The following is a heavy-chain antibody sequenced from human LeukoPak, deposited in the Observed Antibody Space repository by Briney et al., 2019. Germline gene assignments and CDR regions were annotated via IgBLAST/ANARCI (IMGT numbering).Heavy chain of an antibody. J-gene: IGHJ4*02. Sequence: SETLSLTCAVYGGSFSGYYWSWIRQPPGKGLEWIGEINHSGSTNYNPSLKSRVTISVDTSKNQFSLKLSSVTAADTAVYYCASRSSSSRFDYWGQGTLVTVSS. CDR3: ASRSSSSRFDY. D-gene: IGHD6-13*01. CDR2: INHSGST. CDR1: GGSFSGYY. V-gene: IGHV4-34*01.